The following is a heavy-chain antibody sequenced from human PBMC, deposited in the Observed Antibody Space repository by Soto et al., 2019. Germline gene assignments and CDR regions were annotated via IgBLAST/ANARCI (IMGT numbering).Heavy chain of an antibody. D-gene: IGHD2-15*01. CDR3: AREGCSGGSCYAFDY. J-gene: IGHJ4*02. V-gene: IGHV1-18*01. Sequence: GASVKVSCKASGYTFTSYGISWVRQAPGQGLERMGWISAYNGNTNYAQKLQGRVTMTTDTSTSTAYMELRSLRSDDTAVYYCAREGCSGGSCYAFDYWGQGTLVTVSS. CDR2: ISAYNGNT. CDR1: GYTFTSYG.